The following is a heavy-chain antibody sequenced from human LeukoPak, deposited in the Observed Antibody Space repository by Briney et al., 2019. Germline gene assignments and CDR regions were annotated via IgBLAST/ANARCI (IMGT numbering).Heavy chain of an antibody. D-gene: IGHD1-1*01. CDR2: HNSSSSSSI. CDR1: GFTFQGYT. CDR3: ARSGYNWNDVIFFDY. J-gene: IGHJ4*02. Sequence: GALRLPCSTSGFTFQGYTIELVPQASGKGAGWGSSHNSSSSSSIYYADSVKGRFTISRDNAKNSLYLQMNSLRAEDTAVYYCARSGYNWNDVIFFDYWGQGILVTVSS. V-gene: IGHV3-21*01.